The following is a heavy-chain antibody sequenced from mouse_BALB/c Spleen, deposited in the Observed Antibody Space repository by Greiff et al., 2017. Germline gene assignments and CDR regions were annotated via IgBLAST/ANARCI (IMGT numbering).Heavy chain of an antibody. CDR1: GYSITSDYA. CDR3: ARSGYLYWYFDG. D-gene: IGHD5-1*01. V-gene: IGHV3-2*02. CDR2: ISYSGST. Sequence: EVQRVESGPGLVKPSQSLSLTCTVTGYSITSDYAWNWIRQFPGNKLEWMGYISYSGSTSYNPSLKSRISITRDTSKNQFFLQLNSVTTEDTATYYCARSGYLYWYFDGWGAGTTVTVSS. J-gene: IGHJ1*01.